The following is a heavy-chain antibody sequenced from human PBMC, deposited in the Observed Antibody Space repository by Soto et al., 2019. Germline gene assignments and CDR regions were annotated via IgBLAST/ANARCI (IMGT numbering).Heavy chain of an antibody. CDR1: GGTFSSYA. CDR3: ARDQSRIAAAGTPNWFDP. Sequence: QVQLVQSGAEVKKPGSSVKVSCKASGGTFSSYAISWVRQAPGQGLEWMGGIIPIFGTANYAQKFQGRVTIAADESTSTASMELSSLRSEDTAVYYCARDQSRIAAAGTPNWFDPWGQGTLVTVSS. V-gene: IGHV1-69*01. CDR2: IIPIFGTA. D-gene: IGHD6-13*01. J-gene: IGHJ5*02.